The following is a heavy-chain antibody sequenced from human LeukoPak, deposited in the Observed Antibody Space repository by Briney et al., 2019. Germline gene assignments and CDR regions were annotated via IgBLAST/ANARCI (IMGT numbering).Heavy chain of an antibody. D-gene: IGHD6-19*01. Sequence: GGSLRLSCEGSGFSFSSYWMTWVRQLPGKGPEWVANIRQDESERYFADSVKGRFTISRDNAKKSVYLQMNSLRAEDTAVYYCARGSTYGSGWYTGFDYWGQGTLVTVSS. CDR1: GFSFSSYW. V-gene: IGHV3-7*01. CDR2: IRQDESER. J-gene: IGHJ4*02. CDR3: ARGSTYGSGWYTGFDY.